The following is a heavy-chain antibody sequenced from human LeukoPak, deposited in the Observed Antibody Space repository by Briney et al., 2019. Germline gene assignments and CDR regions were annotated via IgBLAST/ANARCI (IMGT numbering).Heavy chain of an antibody. J-gene: IGHJ4*02. CDR1: GGSISSGIYY. CDR2: IYTSGST. D-gene: IGHD3-22*01. Sequence: SETLSLTCTVSGGSISSGIYYWSWIRQPAGKGLEWIGRIYTSGSTKYNPSLKSRVTISVDTSKNQFSLKLSSVTAADTAVYYCATTPGGTMIPGVFDYWGQGTLVTVSS. CDR3: ATTPGGTMIPGVFDY. V-gene: IGHV4-61*02.